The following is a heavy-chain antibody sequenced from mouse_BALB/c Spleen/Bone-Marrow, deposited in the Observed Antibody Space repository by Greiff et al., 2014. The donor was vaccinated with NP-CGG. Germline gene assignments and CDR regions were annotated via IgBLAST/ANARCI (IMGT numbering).Heavy chain of an antibody. D-gene: IGHD2-3*01. CDR1: GYSITSGYY. CDR2: ISYDGSN. Sequence: EVQLQESGPSLVKPSQSLSLTCSVTGYSITSGYYWNWIRQFPGNKLEWMGYISYDGSNNYNPSLKNRISITRDTSKNQFFLKLNSVTTEDTATYYCARDWDGYYFDYWGQGTTLTVSS. J-gene: IGHJ2*01. V-gene: IGHV3-6*02. CDR3: ARDWDGYYFDY.